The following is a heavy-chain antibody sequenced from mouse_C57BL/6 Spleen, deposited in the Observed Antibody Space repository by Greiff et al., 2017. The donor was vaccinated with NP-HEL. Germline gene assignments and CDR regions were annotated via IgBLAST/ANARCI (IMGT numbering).Heavy chain of an antibody. CDR1: GYTFTNYW. CDR2: IYPGGGYT. J-gene: IGHJ4*01. CDR3: ARMRDYSNYNYAMDY. Sequence: VQLQESGAELVRPGTSVKMSCKASGYTFTNYWIGWAKQRPGHGLEWIGDIYPGGGYTNYNEKFKGKATLTADKSSSTAYMQFSSLTSEDSAIYYCARMRDYSNYNYAMDYWGQGTSVTVSS. V-gene: IGHV1-63*01. D-gene: IGHD2-5*01.